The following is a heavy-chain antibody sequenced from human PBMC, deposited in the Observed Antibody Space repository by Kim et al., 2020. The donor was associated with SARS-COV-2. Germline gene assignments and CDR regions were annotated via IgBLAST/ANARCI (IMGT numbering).Heavy chain of an antibody. V-gene: IGHV3-30*02. CDR3: ASSPTRGGGAFDI. J-gene: IGHJ3*02. D-gene: IGHD3-16*01. Sequence: ANTVKGRITIPRDNSKNTPYLQMNGLRAEDTAGYYCASSPTRGGGAFDIWGQGTMVTVSS.